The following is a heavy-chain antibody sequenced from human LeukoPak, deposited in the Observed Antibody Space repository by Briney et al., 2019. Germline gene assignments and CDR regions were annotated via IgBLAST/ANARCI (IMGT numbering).Heavy chain of an antibody. CDR1: GFSFSTTW. CDR3: ARQTGYSIAFDS. Sequence: GGSLRLSCAASGFSFSTTWMSWVRQAPGKGLEWVSGISHSGYSTYYADSVKGRFTISRDNSENTVDLQMNSLRVEDTAMYYCARQTGYSIAFDSWGQGTLVSISS. CDR2: ISHSGYST. V-gene: IGHV3-23*01. D-gene: IGHD5-12*01. J-gene: IGHJ4*02.